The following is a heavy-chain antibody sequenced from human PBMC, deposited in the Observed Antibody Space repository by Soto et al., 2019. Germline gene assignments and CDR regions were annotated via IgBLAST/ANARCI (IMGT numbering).Heavy chain of an antibody. CDR3: ARDPHEGVYDY. CDR2: MRPNSGGA. J-gene: IGHJ4*02. D-gene: IGHD3-16*01. V-gene: IGHV1-2*02. Sequence: QVQLVQSGAEVKKPGASVKVSCKASGYTFTGYYLHWIRQAPGQGLEWMGWMRPNSGGANYAQKFQGRVSMTRDTSISTFYMELSRLRSDDTAVYYCARDPHEGVYDYWGQGTLVIVSS. CDR1: GYTFTGYY.